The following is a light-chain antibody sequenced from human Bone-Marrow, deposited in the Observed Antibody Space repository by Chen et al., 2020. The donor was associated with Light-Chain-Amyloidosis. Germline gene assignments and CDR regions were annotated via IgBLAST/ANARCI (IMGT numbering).Light chain of an antibody. CDR1: SSDVGGYNY. CDR2: DVS. Sequence: QSALTQPASVSGSPGQSITISCTGTSSDVGGYNYVSWYQQHPGKAPKLMIYDVSNRPSGVSNRFSGSKSGHTASLTSSGLQAEDEADYYCSSYTSSSTLEVVFGGGTKLTVL. CDR3: SSYTSSSTLEVV. J-gene: IGLJ2*01. V-gene: IGLV2-14*01.